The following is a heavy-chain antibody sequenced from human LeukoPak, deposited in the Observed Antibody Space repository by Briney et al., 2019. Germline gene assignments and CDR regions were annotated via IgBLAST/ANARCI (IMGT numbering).Heavy chain of an antibody. D-gene: IGHD4-11*01. V-gene: IGHV3-23*01. CDR1: GFTFSTYN. J-gene: IGHJ6*02. CDR3: AKLADYNSGGMDV. CDR2: ISGSGGST. Sequence: GRSLRLSCAASGFTFSTYNMNWVRQAPGKGLEWVSPISGSGGSTYYADSVKGRFTISRDNSKNTLYLQMNSLRAEDTAVYYCAKLADYNSGGMDVWGQGTTVTVSS.